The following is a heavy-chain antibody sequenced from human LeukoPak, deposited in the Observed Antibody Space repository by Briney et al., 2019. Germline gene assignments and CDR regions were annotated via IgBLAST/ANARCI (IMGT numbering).Heavy chain of an antibody. CDR3: AKERYDFWSGYNFDY. J-gene: IGHJ4*02. D-gene: IGHD3-3*01. CDR1: GFTFATYT. V-gene: IGHV3-30*02. Sequence: GGSLRLSCTGAGFTFATYTFNWVRQAPGKGLEWVAFIRYDGSNKYYADSVKGRFTISRDNPKNTLYLQMNSLRAEDTAVYYCAKERYDFWSGYNFDYWGQGTLVTVSS. CDR2: IRYDGSNK.